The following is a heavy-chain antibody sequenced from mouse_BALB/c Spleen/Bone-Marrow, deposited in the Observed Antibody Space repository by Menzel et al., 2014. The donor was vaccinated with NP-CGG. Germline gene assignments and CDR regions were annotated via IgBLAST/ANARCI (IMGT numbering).Heavy chain of an antibody. J-gene: IGHJ4*01. CDR1: GYSFTSYY. CDR2: IFPGSGNT. Sequence: VQLQQSGPELVKPGASVKISCKASGYSFTSYYIHWVKQRPGQGLEWIGWIFPGSGNTKYNEKFKGKATLTADTSSSTAYMQLSSLTSEDSAVYFCAKRDKYDGYAMDYWGQGTSVTVSS. V-gene: IGHV1-66*01. CDR3: AKRDKYDGYAMDY. D-gene: IGHD2-14*01.